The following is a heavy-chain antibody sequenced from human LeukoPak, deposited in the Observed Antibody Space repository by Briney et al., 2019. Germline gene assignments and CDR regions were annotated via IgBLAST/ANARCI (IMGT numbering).Heavy chain of an antibody. V-gene: IGHV4-59*08. CDR3: ARRGDYGDYFDY. CDR2: IYYSGST. D-gene: IGHD4-17*01. CDR1: GGSISSYY. J-gene: IGHJ4*02. Sequence: SETLSLTCTVSGGSISSYYWSWIRPPPGKGLEWIGYIYYSGSTNYNPSLKSRVTISVDTSKNQFSLKLSSVTAADTAVYYCARRGDYGDYFDYWGQGTLVTVSS.